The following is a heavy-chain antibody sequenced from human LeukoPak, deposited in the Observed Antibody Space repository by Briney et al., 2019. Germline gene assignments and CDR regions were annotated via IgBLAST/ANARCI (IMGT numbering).Heavy chain of an antibody. J-gene: IGHJ4*02. Sequence: GSLRLSCAASGFTFSHYSMNWVRQAPGKGLEWVSYISSSTIIYYADSVKGRFTISRDNAKNSLYLQMNSLRDEDTAVYYCARWFTSGRGFFDYWGQGILVTVSS. V-gene: IGHV3-48*02. CDR2: ISSSTII. D-gene: IGHD6-19*01. CDR3: ARWFTSGRGFFDY. CDR1: GFTFSHYS.